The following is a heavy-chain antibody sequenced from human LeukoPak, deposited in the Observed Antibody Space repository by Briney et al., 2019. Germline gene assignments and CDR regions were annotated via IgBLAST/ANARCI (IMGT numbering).Heavy chain of an antibody. V-gene: IGHV4-34*01. CDR2: INHSGST. CDR3: ARHQYYYGSGSYRRTYYYYYYMDV. J-gene: IGHJ6*03. CDR1: GGSFSGYY. Sequence: PSETLSLTCAVYGGSFSGYYWSWIRQPPGKGLEWIGEINHSGSTNYNPSLKSRVTISVDTSKNQFSLKLSSVTAADTAVYYCARHQYYYGSGSYRRTYYYYYYMDVWGKGTTVTISS. D-gene: IGHD3-10*01.